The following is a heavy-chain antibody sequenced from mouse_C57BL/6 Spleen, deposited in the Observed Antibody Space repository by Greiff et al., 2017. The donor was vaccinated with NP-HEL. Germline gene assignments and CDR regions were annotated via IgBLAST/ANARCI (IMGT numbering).Heavy chain of an antibody. CDR1: GFTFSSYG. V-gene: IGHV5-6*02. CDR3: ARRRYSYFDY. Sequence: DVKLVESGGDLVKPGGSLKLSCAASGFTFSSYGMSWVRQTPDKRLEWVATISSGGSYTYYPDSVKGRFTISSDNAKNTLYLQMSSLKSEDTAMYYCARRRYSYFDYWGQGTTLTVSS. J-gene: IGHJ2*01. D-gene: IGHD1-1*01. CDR2: ISSGGSYT.